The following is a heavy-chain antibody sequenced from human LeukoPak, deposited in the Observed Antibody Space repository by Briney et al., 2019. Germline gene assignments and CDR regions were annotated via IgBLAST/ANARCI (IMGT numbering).Heavy chain of an antibody. CDR3: EVGDSRKGAFDI. J-gene: IGHJ3*02. CDR1: GGTFSSYA. V-gene: IGHV1-69*13. Sequence: GASVKVSCKASGGTFSSYAISWVRQAPGQGLEWMGGIIPIFGTANYAQKFQGRVTITADESTSTAYMELSSLRSEDTAVYYCEVGDSRKGAFDIWGQGTMVTVSS. D-gene: IGHD1-26*01. CDR2: IIPIFGTA.